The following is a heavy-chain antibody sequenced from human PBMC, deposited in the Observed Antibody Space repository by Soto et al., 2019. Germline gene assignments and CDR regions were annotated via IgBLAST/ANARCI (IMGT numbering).Heavy chain of an antibody. D-gene: IGHD5-18*01. CDR1: GGSISSGGYS. CDR3: ARRYGSCFDY. J-gene: IGHJ4*02. V-gene: IGHV4-30-2*01. Sequence: SETLSLTCAVSGGSISSGGYSWSWIRQPPGKGLEWIGYINHSGSTYYNPSLKSRVTISVDRSKNQFSLKLSSVTAADTAVYYYARRYGSCFDYWGQGTLVTVSS. CDR2: INHSGST.